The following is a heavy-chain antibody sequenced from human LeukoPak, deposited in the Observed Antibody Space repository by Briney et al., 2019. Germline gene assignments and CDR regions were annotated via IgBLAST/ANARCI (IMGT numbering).Heavy chain of an antibody. Sequence: SQTLSLTCDISGESVSSNSAAWNWLRQSPSRGLEWLGRTYYRSKWYNDYAVSLKSRMTINADTSKNHFSLQLNSVTPEDTAVYYCARSGGTASGKYERATLDYWGQGTLVTVSS. CDR2: TYYRSKWYN. D-gene: IGHD1-26*01. V-gene: IGHV6-1*01. CDR1: GESVSSNSAA. J-gene: IGHJ4*02. CDR3: ARSGGTASGKYERATLDY.